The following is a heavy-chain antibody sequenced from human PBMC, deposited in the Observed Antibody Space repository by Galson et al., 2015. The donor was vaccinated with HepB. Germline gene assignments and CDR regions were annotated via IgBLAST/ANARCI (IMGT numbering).Heavy chain of an antibody. CDR1: DGHSSIRKYY. CDR3: ARNVAFDI. V-gene: IGHV4-39*01. J-gene: IGHJ3*02. CDR2: IYYSGSI. Sequence: QVELQASGPGLVTPSETLSLPGTVHDGHSSIRKYYWGWIRQPPGKGLEWIGSIYYSGSIYYNPSPKSRVTISVDTSKNQFSLKLSSVTAADTAVYYCARNVAFDIWGQGTMVTVSS.